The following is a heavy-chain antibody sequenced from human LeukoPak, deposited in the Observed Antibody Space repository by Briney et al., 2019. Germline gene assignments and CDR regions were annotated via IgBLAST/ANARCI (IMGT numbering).Heavy chain of an antibody. CDR3: ARDPPGCSGGSSTNYYFAP. Sequence: SLKVSCKASGGTFSSYAISCVPQAPGQGLEWMGGIIPIFGTANYAQTSRRRVRITAAESSSTAYMELSSLRSEDTAVSCWARDPPGCSGGSSTNYYFAPWGHGTLVTASP. D-gene: IGHD2-15*01. J-gene: IGHJ4*01. CDR2: IIPIFGTA. CDR1: GGTFSSYA. V-gene: IGHV1-69*13.